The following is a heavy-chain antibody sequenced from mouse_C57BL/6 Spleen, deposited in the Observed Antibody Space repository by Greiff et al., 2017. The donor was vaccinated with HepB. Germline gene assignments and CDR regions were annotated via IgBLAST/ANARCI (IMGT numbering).Heavy chain of an antibody. J-gene: IGHJ4*01. CDR1: GYSFSSSW. V-gene: IGHV1-82*01. CDR3: ARTAQATYAMDY. D-gene: IGHD3-2*02. CDR2: IYPGDGDT. Sequence: QVQLKQSGPELVKPGASVKISCKASGYSFSSSWMNWVKQRPGKGLEWIGRIYPGDGDTNYNGKFKGKATLTADKSSSTAYMQLSSLTSEDSAVYFCARTAQATYAMDYWGQGTSVTVSS.